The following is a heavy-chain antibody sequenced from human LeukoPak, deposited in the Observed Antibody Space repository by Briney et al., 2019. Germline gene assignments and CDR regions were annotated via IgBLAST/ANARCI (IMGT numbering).Heavy chain of an antibody. J-gene: IGHJ5*02. V-gene: IGHV1-8*01. Sequence: ASVKVSCKASGYTFTSYDINWVRQAAGQGLEWMGWMNPESGDTGCAQKFQGRVTMTRNTSINTAYMELSSLSSEDTAVYYCARKGLRGVRLNWFDPWGQGTLVTVSS. CDR3: ARKGLRGVRLNWFDP. D-gene: IGHD3-10*01. CDR1: GYTFTSYD. CDR2: MNPESGDT.